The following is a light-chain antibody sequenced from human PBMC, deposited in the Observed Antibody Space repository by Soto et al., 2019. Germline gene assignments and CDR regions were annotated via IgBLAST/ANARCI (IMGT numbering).Light chain of an antibody. CDR2: GAS. V-gene: IGKV3-20*01. Sequence: EIVLTQSPGTLSLSPGERATLSCRASQSVTSNYLAGYQQKPGQAPRLLIYGASTRAAGVPDRFSGSGSGTDFTLTITRLEPEDFAVYYCQQYGRSPLLYTFGQGTKVGVK. CDR3: QQYGRSPLLYT. J-gene: IGKJ2*01. CDR1: QSVTSNY.